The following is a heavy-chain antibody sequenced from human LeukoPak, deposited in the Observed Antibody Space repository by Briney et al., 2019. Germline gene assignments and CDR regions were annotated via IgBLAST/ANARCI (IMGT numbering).Heavy chain of an antibody. CDR1: GGSISSGSYY. CDR2: IYTSGST. D-gene: IGHD3-22*01. Sequence: SQTLSLTCTVSGGSISSGSYYWSWIRQPAGKGLEWIGRIYTSGSTNYNPSLKSRVTISVDTSKNQFSLKLSSVTAADTAVYYCAKDRYYDSSGYYPVPAFDIWGQGTMVTVSS. J-gene: IGHJ3*02. CDR3: AKDRYYDSSGYYPVPAFDI. V-gene: IGHV4-61*02.